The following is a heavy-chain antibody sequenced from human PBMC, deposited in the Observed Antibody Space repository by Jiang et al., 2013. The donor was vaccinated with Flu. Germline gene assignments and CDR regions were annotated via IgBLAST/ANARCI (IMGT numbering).Heavy chain of an antibody. CDR2: IYYSGST. CDR1: GGSISSSSYY. J-gene: IGHJ6*03. V-gene: IGHV4-39*07. CDR3: ASDTAMVFYYYYYYMDV. D-gene: IGHD5-18*01. Sequence: GPGLVKPSETLSLTCTVSGGSISSSSYYWGWIRQPPGKGLEWIGSIYYSGSTYYNPSLKSRVTISVDTSKNQFSLKLSSVTAADTAVYYCASDTAMVFYYYYYYMDVWGKGTTVTVSS.